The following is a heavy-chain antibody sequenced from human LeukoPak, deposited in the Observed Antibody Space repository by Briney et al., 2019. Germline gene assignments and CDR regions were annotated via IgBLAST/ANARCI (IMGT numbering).Heavy chain of an antibody. J-gene: IGHJ1*01. D-gene: IGHD2-15*01. CDR1: GYSFTAYF. Sequence: ASVKVSCKTSGYSFTAYFMHWVRLAPGQGLEWMGWIDPNSGGTNYAQKFQGRVTMTRVTSISTAYMELSSLMSDDTAIYYCARGGGGLQHWGQGTLVAVSS. CDR2: IDPNSGGT. CDR3: ARGGGGLQH. V-gene: IGHV1-2*02.